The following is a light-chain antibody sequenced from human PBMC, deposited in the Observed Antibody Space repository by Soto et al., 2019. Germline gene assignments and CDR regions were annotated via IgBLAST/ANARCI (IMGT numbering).Light chain of an antibody. Sequence: QSVLTQPASVSGSPGQSITISCTGASSDVGFYNHVFWYQQHPGKTPKLLIYEVNQRPSGVSDRFSGSKSGNTASLTISGRQAEDEADYYCCSFTTTYTDVFGTGTKVTVL. CDR2: EVN. V-gene: IGLV2-23*02. J-gene: IGLJ1*01. CDR3: CSFTTTYTDV. CDR1: SSDVGFYNH.